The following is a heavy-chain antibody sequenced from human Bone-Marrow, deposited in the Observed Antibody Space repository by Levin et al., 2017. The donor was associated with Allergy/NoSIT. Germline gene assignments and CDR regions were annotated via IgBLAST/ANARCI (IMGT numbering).Heavy chain of an antibody. CDR1: GFTFSSYG. Sequence: PSETLSLTCAASGFTFSSYGMHWVRQAPGKGLEWVAVISYDGSNKYYADSVKGRFTISRDNSKNTLYLQMNSLRAEDTAVYYCAKELYYDSSGPGYYYGMDVWGQGTTVTVSS. D-gene: IGHD3-22*01. V-gene: IGHV3-30*18. J-gene: IGHJ6*02. CDR2: ISYDGSNK. CDR3: AKELYYDSSGPGYYYGMDV.